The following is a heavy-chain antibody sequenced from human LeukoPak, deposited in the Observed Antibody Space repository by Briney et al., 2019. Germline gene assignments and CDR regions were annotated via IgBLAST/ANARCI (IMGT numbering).Heavy chain of an antibody. CDR2: INSDGRST. J-gene: IGHJ6*02. V-gene: IGHV3-74*01. CDR3: ARGTSSWRNGMDV. D-gene: IGHD6-13*01. CDR1: GFTFSNYW. Sequence: PGGPLRLSCAASGFTFSNYWIHWVRQGSGKGLVWVSRINSDGRSTSYADSVKGRFTISRDNAKNTLYLQMSSLRAEDTAVYYCARGTSSWRNGMDVWGQGTTVTVSS.